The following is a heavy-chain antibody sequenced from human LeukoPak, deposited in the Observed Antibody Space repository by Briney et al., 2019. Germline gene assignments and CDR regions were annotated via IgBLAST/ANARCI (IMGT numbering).Heavy chain of an antibody. CDR1: GFTFSTYA. D-gene: IGHD2-15*01. V-gene: IGHV3-23*01. CDR2: ISGSDDGT. Sequence: GGSLRLSCAASGFTFSTYAMSWVRQIPGKGLEWVSAISGSDDGTYYADSVRGRFTISRDNSRNTLYLQMNTLRAEDTAVYFCAKSPVSSCRGSFCYPFDYWGQGNLVTVSS. CDR3: AKSPVSSCRGSFCYPFDY. J-gene: IGHJ4*02.